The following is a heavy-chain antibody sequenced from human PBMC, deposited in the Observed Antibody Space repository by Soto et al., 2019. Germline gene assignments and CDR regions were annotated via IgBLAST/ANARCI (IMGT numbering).Heavy chain of an antibody. CDR3: ARDRFGDYFYGMDV. CDR2: IWYDGSNK. J-gene: IGHJ6*02. Sequence: QVQLVESGGGVVQPGRSLRLSCAASGFTFSSYGMHWVRQAPGKGLEWVAVIWYDGSNKYYGDSVKGRFTISRDNYNNSLDLQMNSVRAEYTAVYYCARDRFGDYFYGMDVWGQGTTVNVAS. D-gene: IGHD2-21*01. CDR1: GFTFSSYG. V-gene: IGHV3-33*01.